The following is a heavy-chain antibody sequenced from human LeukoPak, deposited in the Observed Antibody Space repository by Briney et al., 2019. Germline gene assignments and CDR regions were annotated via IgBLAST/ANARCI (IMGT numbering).Heavy chain of an antibody. Sequence: SETLSLTCTVSGGPISSYYWSWIRQPPGKGLEWIGYIYYSGSTNYNPSLKSRVTISVDTSKNQFSLKLSSVTAADTAVYYCARATTVKDYYYYMDVWGKGTTVTVSS. V-gene: IGHV4-59*12. J-gene: IGHJ6*03. CDR2: IYYSGST. CDR3: ARATTVKDYYYYMDV. CDR1: GGPISSYY. D-gene: IGHD4-11*01.